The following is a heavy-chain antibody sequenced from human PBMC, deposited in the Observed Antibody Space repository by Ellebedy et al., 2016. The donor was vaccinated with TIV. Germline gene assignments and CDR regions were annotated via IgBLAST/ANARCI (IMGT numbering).Heavy chain of an antibody. CDR2: ISFDGRAV. CDR3: ARGPYSSGHCDAFDV. CDR1: GFTFSSST. V-gene: IGHV3-30*04. D-gene: IGHD6-19*01. Sequence: GGSLRLXXAASGFTFSSSTMHWVRQAPGWGLDWVAGISFDGRAVHYADSVKGRFTISRDNSKNTLSLQMNSLRGEDSAIYYSARGPYSSGHCDAFDVWGRGTAVTVSS. J-gene: IGHJ3*01.